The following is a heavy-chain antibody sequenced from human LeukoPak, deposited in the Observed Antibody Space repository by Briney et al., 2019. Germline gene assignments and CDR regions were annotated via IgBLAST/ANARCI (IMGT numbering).Heavy chain of an antibody. J-gene: IGHJ6*02. CDR1: GGSISSYY. CDR3: ARQRTVRGVIPLRMDV. V-gene: IGHV4-59*08. D-gene: IGHD3-10*01. CDR2: IYYSGST. Sequence: SETQSLTCTVSGGSISSYYWSWIRQPPGKGLEWIGYIYYSGSTNYNPSLKSRVTISVDTSKNQFSLKLSSVTAADTAVYYCARQRTVRGVIPLRMDVWGQGTTVTVSS.